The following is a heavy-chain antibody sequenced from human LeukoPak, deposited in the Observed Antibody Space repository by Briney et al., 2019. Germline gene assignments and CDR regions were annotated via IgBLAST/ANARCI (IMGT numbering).Heavy chain of an antibody. V-gene: IGHV3-48*03. J-gene: IGHJ4*02. CDR1: GFTFSSYE. Sequence: GGSLRLSCAASGFTFSSYEMNWVRQAPGKGLEWVSYISSSGSTIYYADSVKGRFTISRGNSQNSLYLQMNSLRTEDTAFYYCAKTVAAVGPESYFNSWGQGTLVTVSS. CDR2: ISSSGSTI. CDR3: AKTVAAVGPESYFNS. D-gene: IGHD6-13*01.